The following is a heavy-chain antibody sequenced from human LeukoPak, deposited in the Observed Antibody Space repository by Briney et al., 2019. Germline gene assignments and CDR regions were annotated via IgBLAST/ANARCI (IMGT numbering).Heavy chain of an antibody. CDR2: IYTSGST. Sequence: SETLSLTCIVSGDSLSSYYWSWIWQPAGKGLEWIGRIYTSGSTNYNPSLKSRVTMPVDTSKNQFSLKLNSVTAADTAVYYCARTRAQYSSSWYYYYFDYWGQGTLVTVSS. J-gene: IGHJ4*02. CDR3: ARTRAQYSSSWYYYYFDY. V-gene: IGHV4-4*07. D-gene: IGHD6-13*01. CDR1: GDSLSSYY.